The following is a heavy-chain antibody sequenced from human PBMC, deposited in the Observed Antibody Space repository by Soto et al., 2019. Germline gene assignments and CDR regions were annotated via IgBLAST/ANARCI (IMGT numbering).Heavy chain of an antibody. CDR1: GYSFAGYW. Sequence: GESLKISCKGSGYSFAGYWITWVRQKPGKGLEWMGRIDPSDSQTYYSPSFRGHVTISATKSITTVFLQWSSLRASDTAVYYCARDAGSGSRFDYWGQGTLVTVSS. D-gene: IGHD2-15*01. CDR2: IDPSDSQT. J-gene: IGHJ4*02. CDR3: ARDAGSGSRFDY. V-gene: IGHV5-10-1*01.